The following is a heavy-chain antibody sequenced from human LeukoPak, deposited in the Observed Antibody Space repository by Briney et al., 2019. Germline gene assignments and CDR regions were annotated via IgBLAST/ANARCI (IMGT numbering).Heavy chain of an antibody. Sequence: ASVKVSCKASGGTFSNYAINWVRQAPGQGLEWMGGIIPIFGTANYAQKFQGRVTITADESTSTAYMELSSLRSEDTAVYYCARAVIPGAITHYMDVWGKGITVTVSS. CDR3: ARAVIPGAITHYMDV. CDR1: GGTFSNYA. J-gene: IGHJ6*03. CDR2: IIPIFGTA. D-gene: IGHD2-2*01. V-gene: IGHV1-69*13.